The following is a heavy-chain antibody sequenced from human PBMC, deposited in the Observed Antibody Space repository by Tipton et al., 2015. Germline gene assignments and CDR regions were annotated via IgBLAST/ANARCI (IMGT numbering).Heavy chain of an antibody. CDR1: AYSISSDYY. Sequence: LRLSCAVSAYSISSDYYWGWIRQPPGKGLEWIGSISHSGNTYYNPSLKSRVTISIDRFKNQFSLKLSSVTAADTAVYYCARRAGYGDHFDYWGRGTLVTVSP. D-gene: IGHD4-17*01. J-gene: IGHJ4*02. CDR2: ISHSGNT. V-gene: IGHV4-38-2*01. CDR3: ARRAGYGDHFDY.